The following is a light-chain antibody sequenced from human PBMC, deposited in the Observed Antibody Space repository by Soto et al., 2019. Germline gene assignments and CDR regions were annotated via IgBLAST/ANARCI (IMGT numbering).Light chain of an antibody. CDR1: QTISSW. V-gene: IGKV1-9*01. CDR3: QQLNTYPIT. J-gene: IGKJ5*01. Sequence: DIQITQSPGSLSLCGGDRVTITCRASQTISSWLAWYQQKPGKAPKLLIYAASTLQSGVPSRFSGSGSGTEFTLTISSPQPQDFATYYCQQLNTYPITFGQGTRLEIK. CDR2: AAS.